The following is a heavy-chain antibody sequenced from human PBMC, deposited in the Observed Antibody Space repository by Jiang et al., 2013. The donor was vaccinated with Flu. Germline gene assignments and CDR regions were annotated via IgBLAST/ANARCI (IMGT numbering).Heavy chain of an antibody. Sequence: SSVKVSCKASGGTFTNYAINWVRQAPGQGLEWMGGTIPFFGTANYAQKFQGRVTITADKSTSTAYMELNSLRSADTAVYYCARGPDTGDYYYFYWGQGTLVTVSS. D-gene: IGHD3-10*01. J-gene: IGHJ4*02. CDR3: ARGPDTGDYYYFY. V-gene: IGHV1-69*06. CDR1: GGTFTNYA. CDR2: TIPFFGTA.